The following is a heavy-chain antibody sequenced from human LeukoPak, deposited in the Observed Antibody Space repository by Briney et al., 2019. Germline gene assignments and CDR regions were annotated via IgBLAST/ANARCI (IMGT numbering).Heavy chain of an antibody. V-gene: IGHV5-51*01. CDR2: IYPGDSDT. CDR3: ARHRSYYYYYMDV. Sequence: GESLKISCKGSGYSFTSYWIGWVRQLPGKGLEWMGVIYPGDSDTRYSPSFQGQVTISADKSISTAYLQWSSLKASDTAMYYCARHRSYYYYYMDVWGKGTTVTISS. J-gene: IGHJ6*03. CDR1: GYSFTSYW.